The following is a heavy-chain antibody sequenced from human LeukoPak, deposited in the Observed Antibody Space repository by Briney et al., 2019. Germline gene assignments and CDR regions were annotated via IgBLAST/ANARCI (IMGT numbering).Heavy chain of an antibody. Sequence: SETLSLTCAVYGGSFSGYYWSSIRQPPGKGLEWIGEINHSGSTNYNPSLKSRVTISVDTSKNQFSLKLSSVTAADTAVYYCATEYYYDSSGSESAFDIWGQGTMVTVSS. V-gene: IGHV4-34*01. D-gene: IGHD3-22*01. J-gene: IGHJ3*02. CDR1: GGSFSGYY. CDR2: INHSGST. CDR3: ATEYYYDSSGSESAFDI.